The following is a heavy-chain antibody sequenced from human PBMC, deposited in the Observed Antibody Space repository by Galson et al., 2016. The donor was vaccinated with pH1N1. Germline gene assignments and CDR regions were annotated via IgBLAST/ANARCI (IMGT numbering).Heavy chain of an antibody. D-gene: IGHD3-10*01. Sequence: SLRLSCAASGFAFDDFAMHWVRHVPGKGLEWVSGISWNSNSIGYADSVKGRFTISRDSAKKSLFLQMNSLRVEDTALYYCAKGAGRCYFGSGSFNYWGQGTQVTVSS. J-gene: IGHJ4*02. CDR3: AKGAGRCYFGSGSFNY. V-gene: IGHV3-9*01. CDR2: ISWNSNSI. CDR1: GFAFDDFA.